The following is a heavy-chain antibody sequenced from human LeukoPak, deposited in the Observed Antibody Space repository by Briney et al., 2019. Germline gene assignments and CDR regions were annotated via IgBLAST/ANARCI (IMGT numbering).Heavy chain of an antibody. D-gene: IGHD3-10*01. CDR2: INPSGGST. CDR3: AREGITNDWFDP. J-gene: IGHJ5*02. Sequence: GASVKVSCKASGYTFTSYYKHWVRQAPGQGLEWMGIINPSGGSTSYAQKFQGRVTMTRDMSTSTVYMELSSLRSEDTAVYYCAREGITNDWFDPWGQGTLVTVSS. V-gene: IGHV1-46*01. CDR1: GYTFTSYY.